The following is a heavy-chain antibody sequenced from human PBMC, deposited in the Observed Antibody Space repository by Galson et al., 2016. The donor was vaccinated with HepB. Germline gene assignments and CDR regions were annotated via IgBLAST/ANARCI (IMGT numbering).Heavy chain of an antibody. CDR1: GFTFSSYW. CDR2: IKVDGSEK. V-gene: IGHV3-7*01. D-gene: IGHD3-22*01. Sequence: SLRLSCAASGFTFSSYWMSWVRQAPGKGLEWVANIKVDGSEKSYVDSVKGRFTISRDNAKNSLYLQMNSLRAEDTAVYYCATGHYHDSSGYYHHFDYWGQGTLVTVSS. J-gene: IGHJ4*02. CDR3: ATGHYHDSSGYYHHFDY.